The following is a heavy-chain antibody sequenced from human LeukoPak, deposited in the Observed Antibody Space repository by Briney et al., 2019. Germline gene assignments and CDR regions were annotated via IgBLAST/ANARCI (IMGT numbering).Heavy chain of an antibody. CDR2: ISWDGGST. CDR1: GFTFDDYA. V-gene: IGHV3-43D*03. Sequence: PGGSLRLSCAASGFTFDDYAMHWVRQAPGKGLEWVSLISWDGGSTYYADSVKGRFTISRDNSKNSLYLQMNSLRAEDTALYYCAKDFSRRGVVFRYYYMDVWGKGITVTVSS. J-gene: IGHJ6*03. CDR3: AKDFSRRGVVFRYYYMDV. D-gene: IGHD3-3*01.